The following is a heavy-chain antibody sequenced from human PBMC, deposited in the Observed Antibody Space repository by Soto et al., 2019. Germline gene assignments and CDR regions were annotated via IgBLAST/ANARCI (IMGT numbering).Heavy chain of an antibody. CDR1: GFTVSNNY. Sequence: EVQLVESGGGLIQPGGSLRLSCAVSGFTVSNNYMSWVRQAPGKGLEGVSVIYSGGYTAYGDSVKGRFTISRDNSKNTLYLKKKSLRADDPAVFCWGTQAGGGGYWGQGTLVTVSS. CDR3: GTQAGGGGY. V-gene: IGHV3-53*01. CDR2: IYSGGYT. J-gene: IGHJ4*02. D-gene: IGHD3-10*01.